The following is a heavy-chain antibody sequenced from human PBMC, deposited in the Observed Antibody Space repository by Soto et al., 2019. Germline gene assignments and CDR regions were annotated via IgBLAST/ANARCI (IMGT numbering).Heavy chain of an antibody. CDR2: IWYDGSNK. Sequence: QVQLVESGGGVVQPGRSLRLSCAASGFTFSSYGMHWVRQAPGKRLEWVAVIWYDGSNKYYADSVKGRFTISRDNSKNRLYMQMNSLSGADTAVYYCARNVEEQWLAPGFDYWGQGSLVTVSS. D-gene: IGHD6-19*01. J-gene: IGHJ4*02. V-gene: IGHV3-33*01. CDR1: GFTFSSYG. CDR3: ARNVEEQWLAPGFDY.